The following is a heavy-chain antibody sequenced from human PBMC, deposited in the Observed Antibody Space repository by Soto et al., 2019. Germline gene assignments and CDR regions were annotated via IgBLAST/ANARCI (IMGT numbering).Heavy chain of an antibody. CDR3: ARGKPSDIVVLSAASWRFDP. CDR1: GDSISSGGYS. J-gene: IGHJ5*02. CDR2: IYHRGTT. Sequence: PSETLSLTCAVSGDSISSGGYSWSWLRRPPGRGLEWIGNIYHRGTTSYNPSLKSRVIISVDRPKNQFSLSLNSVTAADTAVYYCARGKPSDIVVLSAASWRFDPWGQGTLVTVSS. D-gene: IGHD2-2*01. V-gene: IGHV4-30-2*01.